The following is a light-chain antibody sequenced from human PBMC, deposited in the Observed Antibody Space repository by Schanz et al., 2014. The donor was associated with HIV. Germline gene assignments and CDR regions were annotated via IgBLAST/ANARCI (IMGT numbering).Light chain of an antibody. V-gene: IGKV3D-20*02. CDR1: HSVSSSY. CDR3: QQRSKLLT. J-gene: IGKJ4*01. Sequence: EIVLTQSPGTLSLSPGERATLSCRASHSVSSSYLPWYQQKPGQAPRLLIYDTSNRATGVPPRFSGSGSGTDFTLTISNLEPEDFAVYHCQQRSKLLTFGGGTRVEIK. CDR2: DTS.